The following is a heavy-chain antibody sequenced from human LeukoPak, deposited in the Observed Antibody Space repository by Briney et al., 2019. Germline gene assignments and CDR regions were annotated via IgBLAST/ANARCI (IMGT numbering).Heavy chain of an antibody. CDR3: ASVLIAVAGTRGWFDP. Sequence: SVKVSCKACGGTFSSYAISWVRQAPGQGLEWMGGIIPIFGTANYAQKFQGRVTITADESTSTAYMELSSLRSEDTAVYYCASVLIAVAGTRGWFDPWGQGTLVTVSS. CDR2: IIPIFGTA. D-gene: IGHD6-19*01. J-gene: IGHJ5*02. V-gene: IGHV1-69*13. CDR1: GGTFSSYA.